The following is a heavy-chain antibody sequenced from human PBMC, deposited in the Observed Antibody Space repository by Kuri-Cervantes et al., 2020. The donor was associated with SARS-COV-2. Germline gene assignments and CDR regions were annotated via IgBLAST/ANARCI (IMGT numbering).Heavy chain of an antibody. D-gene: IGHD5-18*01. CDR2: IYYSGST. J-gene: IGHJ4*02. V-gene: IGHV4-59*01. Sequence: SETLSLTCTVSGGSISSYYWSWVRQPPGKGLEWIGYIYYSGSTNYNPSLESRVTISVDTSKNQFSLKLSSVTAADTAVYYCARDVVHTYGWRAFDYWGQGSLVTVSS. CDR3: ARDVVHTYGWRAFDY. CDR1: GGSISSYY.